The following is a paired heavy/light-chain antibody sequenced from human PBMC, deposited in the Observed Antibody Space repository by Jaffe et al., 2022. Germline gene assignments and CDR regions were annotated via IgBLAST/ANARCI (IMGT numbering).Heavy chain of an antibody. CDR1: GGSISSSSYY. V-gene: IGHV4-39*01. CDR3: ARHGRYCSGGSCSFFSVPKYYFDY. Sequence: QLQLQESGPGLVKPSETLSLTCTVSGGSISSSSYYWGWIRQPPGKGLEWIGSIYYSGSTYYNPSLKSRVTISVDTSKNQFSLKLSSVTAADTAVYYCARHGRYCSGGSCSFFSVPKYYFDYWGQGTLVTVSS. J-gene: IGHJ4*02. CDR2: IYYSGST. D-gene: IGHD2-15*01.
Light chain of an antibody. CDR2: DAS. Sequence: DIQMTQSPSSLSASVGDRVTITCQASQDISNYLNWYQQKPGKAPKLLIYDASNLETGVPSRFSGSGSGTDFTFTISSLQPEDIATYYCQQYDNLPTFGGGTKVEIK. J-gene: IGKJ4*01. CDR3: QQYDNLPT. CDR1: QDISNY. V-gene: IGKV1-33*01.